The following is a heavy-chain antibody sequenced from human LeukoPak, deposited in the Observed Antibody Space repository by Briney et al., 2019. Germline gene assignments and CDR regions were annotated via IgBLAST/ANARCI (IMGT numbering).Heavy chain of an antibody. CDR2: ISGSGGST. CDR3: AKGVGYCSGGSCQQFDY. V-gene: IGHV3-23*01. CDR1: GFTFSNYG. Sequence: PGGSLRLSCAASGFTFSNYGMHWVRQAPGKGLKWVSAISGSGGSTYYADSVKGRITISRDNSKNTLYLQMNSLRAEDTAVYYCAKGVGYCSGGSCQQFDYWGQGTLVTVSS. D-gene: IGHD2-15*01. J-gene: IGHJ4*02.